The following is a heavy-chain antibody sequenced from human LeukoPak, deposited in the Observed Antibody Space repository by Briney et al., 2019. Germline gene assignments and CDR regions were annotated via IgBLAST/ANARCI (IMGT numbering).Heavy chain of an antibody. CDR2: INSDGSST. J-gene: IGHJ4*02. Sequence: GRSLRLSCAASGFTFSTYWMHWVRQTPGKGLVWVSLINSDGSSTNYADSVKGRFTISRDNAKNTLYLQMNSLRAEDTAVYYCATDVPAATIFGYWGQGTLVTVSS. V-gene: IGHV3-74*01. CDR1: GFTFSTYW. D-gene: IGHD2-2*01. CDR3: ATDVPAATIFGY.